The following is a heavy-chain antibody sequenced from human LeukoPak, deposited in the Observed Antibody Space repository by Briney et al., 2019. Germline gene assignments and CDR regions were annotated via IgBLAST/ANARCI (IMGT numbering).Heavy chain of an antibody. CDR2: ISGSGGST. D-gene: IGHD1-26*01. Sequence: GGSLRLSCAASGFTVSTDYMSWVRQAPGKGLEWVSAISGSGGSTYYADSVQGRFTISRDNSKNTLYLQMNSLRAEDTAVYYCAKDLGDSGSALDYWGQGTLVTVSS. CDR1: GFTVSTDY. J-gene: IGHJ4*02. CDR3: AKDLGDSGSALDY. V-gene: IGHV3-23*01.